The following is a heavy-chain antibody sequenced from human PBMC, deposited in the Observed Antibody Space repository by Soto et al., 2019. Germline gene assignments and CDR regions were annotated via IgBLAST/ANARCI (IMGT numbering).Heavy chain of an antibody. CDR3: ARVGGMGISVAGMVQGYFDY. CDR2: IIPIFGTA. CDR1: GGTFSSYA. D-gene: IGHD6-19*01. Sequence: QVQLVQSGAEVKKPGSSVKVSCKASGGTFSSYAISWVRQAPGQGLEWMGGIIPIFGTANYAQKFQGRVTITADESTSTAYMELSSLRSEQTSVYYCARVGGMGISVAGMVQGYFDYWGQGTLVTVSS. J-gene: IGHJ4*02. V-gene: IGHV1-69*01.